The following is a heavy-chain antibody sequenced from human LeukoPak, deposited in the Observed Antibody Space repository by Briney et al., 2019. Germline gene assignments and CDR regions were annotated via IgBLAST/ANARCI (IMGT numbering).Heavy chain of an antibody. CDR1: GGSISSYY. D-gene: IGHD2-2*01. V-gene: IGHV4-59*01. Sequence: SETLSVSCSVSGGSISSYYWSWIRQPPGKGLEWIGYIYYSGSTNYNPSLGSRVTISVDTSKNQFSLKLSSVTAADTAVYFCARGDIVVVPAATPEYFDLWGRGTLVTVSS. CDR2: IYYSGST. J-gene: IGHJ2*01. CDR3: ARGDIVVVPAATPEYFDL.